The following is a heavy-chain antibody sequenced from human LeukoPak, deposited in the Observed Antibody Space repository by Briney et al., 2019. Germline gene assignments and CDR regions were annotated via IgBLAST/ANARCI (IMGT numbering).Heavy chain of an antibody. J-gene: IGHJ3*02. CDR3: AKGHYGGNGLAFDI. CDR1: GFTFSSYG. D-gene: IGHD4-23*01. CDR2: ISGSGGST. V-gene: IGHV3-23*01. Sequence: GGSLRLSCAASGFTFSSYGMHWVRQAPGKGLEWVSAISGSGGSTYYADSVKGRFTISRDNSKNTLYLQMNSLRAEDTAVYYCAKGHYGGNGLAFDIWGQGTMVTVSS.